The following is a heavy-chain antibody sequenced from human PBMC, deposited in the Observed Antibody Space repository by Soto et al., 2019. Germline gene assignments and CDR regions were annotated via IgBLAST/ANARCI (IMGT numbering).Heavy chain of an antibody. CDR1: GFTFSSYS. D-gene: IGHD1-26*01. V-gene: IGHV3-21*01. J-gene: IGHJ4*02. CDR3: ARDRYSGSYYGFDY. Sequence: GSXTLSCAASGFTFSSYSMNWVREAPGKWLEWVSSISSSSSYIYYADSVKGRFTISRDNAKNSLYLQMNSLRAEDTAVYYCARDRYSGSYYGFDYWGQGTLVTVSS. CDR2: ISSSSSYI.